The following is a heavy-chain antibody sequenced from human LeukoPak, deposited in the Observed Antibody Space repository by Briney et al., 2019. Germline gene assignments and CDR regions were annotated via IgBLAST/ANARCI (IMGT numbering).Heavy chain of an antibody. D-gene: IGHD6-19*01. CDR2: ISSSSSHI. V-gene: IGHV3-21*01. Sequence: GGSLRLSCAASGFTFSSYSMNWVRQAPGKGLEWVSSISSSSSHIYYADSVKGRFTISRDNAKNSLYLQMNSLRAEDTAVYYCARVQDSSGWLDFDYWGQGTLVTVSS. CDR1: GFTFSSYS. CDR3: ARVQDSSGWLDFDY. J-gene: IGHJ4*02.